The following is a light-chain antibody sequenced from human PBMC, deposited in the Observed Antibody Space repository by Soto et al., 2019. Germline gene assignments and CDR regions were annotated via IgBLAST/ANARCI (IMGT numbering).Light chain of an antibody. J-gene: IGKJ2*01. Sequence: DIVMTQSPDSLAVSLGERATINCKSSQNIVYNSNNKNYLAWYQQKPGQAPKLLLNWASTRESGVPDRFSGSGSGTDFTLKISSLQAEDVSVYYCQQYYGTPYTFGQGTKLEIK. CDR3: QQYYGTPYT. CDR2: WAS. CDR1: QNIVYNSNNKNY. V-gene: IGKV4-1*01.